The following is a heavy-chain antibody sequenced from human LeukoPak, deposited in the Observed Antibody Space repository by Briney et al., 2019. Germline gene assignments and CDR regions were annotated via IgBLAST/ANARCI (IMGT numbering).Heavy chain of an antibody. Sequence: KSSETLSLTCTVSGGSISSYYWSWIRQPPGKGLEWIGYIYYSGSTNYNPSLKSRVTISVDTSKNQFSLKLSSVTAADTAVYYCASSRDVILTGYNPYAFDIWGQGTMVTVSS. CDR1: GGSISSYY. J-gene: IGHJ3*02. D-gene: IGHD3-9*01. CDR2: IYYSGST. V-gene: IGHV4-59*01. CDR3: ASSRDVILTGYNPYAFDI.